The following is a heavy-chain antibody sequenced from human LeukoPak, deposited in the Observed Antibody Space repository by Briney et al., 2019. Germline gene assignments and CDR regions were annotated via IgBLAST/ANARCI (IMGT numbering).Heavy chain of an antibody. Sequence: SETLSLTCTVSGDSTSNFYWTWIRQSPGKGLEWIGNIHYSGSSVYNPSLKSRGTISIDTSRRQFFLELNSVTAADTAVYFCALAPNSNWFDFWGPGTLVTVSS. CDR1: GDSTSNFY. V-gene: IGHV4-59*03. D-gene: IGHD2-8*01. CDR3: ALAPNSNWFDF. CDR2: IHYSGSS. J-gene: IGHJ5*01.